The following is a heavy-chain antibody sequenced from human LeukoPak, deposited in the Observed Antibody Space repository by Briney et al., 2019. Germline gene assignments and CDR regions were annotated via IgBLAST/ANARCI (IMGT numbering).Heavy chain of an antibody. CDR3: ARTPPRRDDY. CDR1: GFAFSSFS. CDR2: ITESGNIE. V-gene: IGHV3-48*03. J-gene: IGHJ4*02. Sequence: GGSLRLSCAASGFAFSSFSMNWVRRAPGKGLEWVSFITESGNIEKYADSVKGRFTISRDNAKNSVYLQMNSLRAEDTAVYYCARTPPRRDDYWGEGNLVTVSS.